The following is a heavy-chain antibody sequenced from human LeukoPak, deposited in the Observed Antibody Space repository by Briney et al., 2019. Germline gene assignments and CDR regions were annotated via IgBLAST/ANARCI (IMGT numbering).Heavy chain of an antibody. V-gene: IGHV3-30*04. CDR2: IWYDGGNK. CDR3: ARAQGYIAVTDVPDY. J-gene: IGHJ4*02. Sequence: GGSLRLSCAASGFTFSSHAMHWVRQAPGKGLEWVAVIWYDGGNKYYADSVKGRFTISRDNSKNTLYLQLDSLRAEDTAVYYCARAQGYIAVTDVPDYWGQGTLVTVSS. CDR1: GFTFSSHA. D-gene: IGHD6-19*01.